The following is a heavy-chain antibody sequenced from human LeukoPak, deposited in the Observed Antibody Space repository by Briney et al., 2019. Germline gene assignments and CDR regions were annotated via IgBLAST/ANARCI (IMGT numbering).Heavy chain of an antibody. V-gene: IGHV3-23*01. CDR1: GFTFSSYA. CDR2: ISGSGGST. J-gene: IGHJ6*02. D-gene: IGHD3-10*01. CDR3: AKDQGGFGDLLYGYYYYGMDV. Sequence: GGSLRLSCAASGFTFSSYAMSWVRQAPGKGLEWVSAISGSGGSTYYADSVKGRFTISRDNSKNTLYLQMNSLRAEDTAVYYCAKDQGGFGDLLYGYYYYGMDVWGQGTTVTVSS.